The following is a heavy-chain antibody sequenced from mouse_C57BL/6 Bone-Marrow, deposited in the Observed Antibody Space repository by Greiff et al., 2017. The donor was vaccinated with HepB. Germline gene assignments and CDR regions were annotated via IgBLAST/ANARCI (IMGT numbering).Heavy chain of an antibody. Sequence: EVNLVESGGGLVKPGGSLKLSCAASGFTFSSYAMSWVRQTPEKRLEWVATISDGGSYTYYPDNVKGRFTISRDNAKNNLYLQMSHLKSEDTAMYYCARDENEGYQGPGGPWFAYWGQGTLVTVSA. J-gene: IGHJ3*01. V-gene: IGHV5-4*01. CDR1: GFTFSSYA. CDR3: ARDENEGYQGPGGPWFAY. D-gene: IGHD2-3*01. CDR2: ISDGGSYT.